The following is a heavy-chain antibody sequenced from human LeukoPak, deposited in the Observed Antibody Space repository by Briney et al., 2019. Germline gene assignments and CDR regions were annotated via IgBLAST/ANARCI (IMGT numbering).Heavy chain of an antibody. Sequence: SETLSLTCTVSGGSISNYYWSWVRQPAGKGLEWIGRVYTSGNANYNPSLKSRVTMSVDTSKNQFSLKLSSVTAADTAVYYCARSGGYSYGFAFDIWGQGTMVTVSS. D-gene: IGHD5-18*01. V-gene: IGHV4-4*07. CDR3: ARSGGYSYGFAFDI. J-gene: IGHJ3*02. CDR2: VYTSGNA. CDR1: GGSISNYY.